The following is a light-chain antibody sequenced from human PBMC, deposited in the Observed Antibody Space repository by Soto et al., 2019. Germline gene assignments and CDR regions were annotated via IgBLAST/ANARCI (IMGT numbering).Light chain of an antibody. CDR3: LQYGTPPYT. V-gene: IGKV3-20*01. J-gene: IGKJ2*01. CDR2: AAS. Sequence: EIVLTQSPGTLSLSPGEGATLSCRASQSVRSSYLAWYQQKPGQAPRLLIYAASSRATGIPDRFSGSGSGTDFTLSISRLEPEDFAVYYCLQYGTPPYTFGQGTKLEMK. CDR1: QSVRSSY.